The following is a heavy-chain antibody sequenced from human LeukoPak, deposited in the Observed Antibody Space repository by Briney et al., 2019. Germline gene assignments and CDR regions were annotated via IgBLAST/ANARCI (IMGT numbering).Heavy chain of an antibody. CDR2: INHSGST. Sequence: SETLSLTCAVYGGSFSGYYWSWIRQPPGKGLEWIGEINHSGSTNYNPSLKSRVTISVDTSKNQFSLKLSSVTAADTAVYYCARNSYDFWSGIFAAFDIWGQGTMVTVSS. CDR3: ARNSYDFWSGIFAAFDI. D-gene: IGHD3-3*01. J-gene: IGHJ3*02. CDR1: GGSFSGYY. V-gene: IGHV4-34*01.